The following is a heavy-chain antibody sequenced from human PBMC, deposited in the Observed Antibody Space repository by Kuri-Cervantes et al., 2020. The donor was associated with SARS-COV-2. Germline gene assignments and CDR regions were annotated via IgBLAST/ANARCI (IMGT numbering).Heavy chain of an antibody. Sequence: SETLSLTCTVSGGSISSYYWGWIRQPPGKGLEWIGCIYYSGSTYYNPSLKSRVTISVDTSKNQFSLKLSSVTAADTAVYYCSREVGLVPAAILLDYSYYMDVWGKGTTVTVSS. CDR1: GGSISSYY. CDR2: IYYSGST. V-gene: IGHV4-39*02. D-gene: IGHD2-2*02. J-gene: IGHJ6*03. CDR3: SREVGLVPAAILLDYSYYMDV.